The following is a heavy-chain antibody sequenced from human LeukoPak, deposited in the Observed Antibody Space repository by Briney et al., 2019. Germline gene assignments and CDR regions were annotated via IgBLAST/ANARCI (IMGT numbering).Heavy chain of an antibody. CDR3: ARVGRFAGYMDV. Sequence: SETLSLTCAVSGGSIRSYYWSWIRQSPGKGLEWIGYIYHSGSTNYNPSLKSRVTISVDTSKNQFSLKLSSVTAADTAVYYCARVGRFAGYMDVWGKGTTVTVSS. CDR1: GGSIRSYY. CDR2: IYHSGST. J-gene: IGHJ6*03. V-gene: IGHV4-59*01. D-gene: IGHD3-3*01.